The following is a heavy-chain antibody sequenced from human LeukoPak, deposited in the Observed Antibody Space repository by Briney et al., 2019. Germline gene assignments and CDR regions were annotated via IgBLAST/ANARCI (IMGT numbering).Heavy chain of an antibody. CDR3: ARDGYDSSGYYGYYYYYMDV. D-gene: IGHD3-22*01. CDR1: GYTFTSYD. V-gene: IGHV1-8*03. J-gene: IGHJ6*03. Sequence: ASVKVSCKASGYTFTSYDINWVRQATGQGLEWMGWMYPNSGNTGYAQKFQGRVTITRNTSISTAYMELSSLRSEDTAVYYCARDGYDSSGYYGYYYYYMDVWGKGTTVTVSS. CDR2: MYPNSGNT.